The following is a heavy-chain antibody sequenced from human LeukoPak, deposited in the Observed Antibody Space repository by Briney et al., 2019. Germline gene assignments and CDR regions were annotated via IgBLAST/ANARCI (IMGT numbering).Heavy chain of an antibody. J-gene: IGHJ4*02. CDR2: IYYSGST. Sequence: PSETLSLTCTVSGGSISSYYWSWIRQPPGKGLEWIGYIYYSGSTNYNPSLKSRVTISVDTSKNQFSLKLSSVTAADTAVYYCARLQRSRAPSRRYFDYWGQGTLVTVSS. D-gene: IGHD6-13*01. CDR1: GGSISSYY. V-gene: IGHV4-59*12. CDR3: ARLQRSRAPSRRYFDY.